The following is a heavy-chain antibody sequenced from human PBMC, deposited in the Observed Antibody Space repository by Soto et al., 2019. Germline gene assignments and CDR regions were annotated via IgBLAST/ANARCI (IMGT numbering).Heavy chain of an antibody. CDR1: GGSISGGTYY. J-gene: IGHJ6*02. CDR2: IYYSGST. V-gene: IGHV4-31*03. CDR3: ARAVIDYYDSSGYSAYYYGMDV. Sequence: SETLSLTCTVSGGSISGGTYYWSWIRQHPGKGLEWIGHIYYSGSTYYNPSLRSRVSISVDTSKNLFSLKLSSVTAAHTAVYYCARAVIDYYDSSGYSAYYYGMDVWGQGTTVTVSS. D-gene: IGHD3-22*01.